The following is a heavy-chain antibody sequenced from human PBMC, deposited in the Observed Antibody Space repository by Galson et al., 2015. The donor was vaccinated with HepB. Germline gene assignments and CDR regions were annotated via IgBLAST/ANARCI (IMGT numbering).Heavy chain of an antibody. Sequence: SLRLSCAASGFTFSSYSMNWVRQAPGKGLEWVSSISSSSSYIYYADSVKGRFTISRDNAKNSLYLQMSSLRAEDTAVYYCARLIGGYSGYDFTPWGQGTLVTVSS. D-gene: IGHD5-12*01. V-gene: IGHV3-21*01. CDR2: ISSSSSYI. J-gene: IGHJ5*02. CDR1: GFTFSSYS. CDR3: ARLIGGYSGYDFTP.